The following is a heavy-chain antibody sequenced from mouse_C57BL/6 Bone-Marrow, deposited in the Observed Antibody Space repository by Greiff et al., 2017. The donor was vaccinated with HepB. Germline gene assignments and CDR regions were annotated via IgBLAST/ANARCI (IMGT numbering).Heavy chain of an antibody. Sequence: VKLVESGPGLVAPSQSLSITCTVSGFSLTSYGVHWVRQPPGKGLEWLVVIWSDGSTTYNSALKSRLSISKDNSKSQVFLKMNSLQTDDTAMYYCARHPASWDRLYDMDYWGQGTSVTVSS. CDR3: ARHPASWDRLYDMDY. V-gene: IGHV2-6-1*01. J-gene: IGHJ4*01. CDR2: IWSDGST. CDR1: GFSLTSYG. D-gene: IGHD4-1*01.